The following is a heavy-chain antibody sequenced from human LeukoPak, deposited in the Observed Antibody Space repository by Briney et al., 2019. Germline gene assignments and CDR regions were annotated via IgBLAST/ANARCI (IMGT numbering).Heavy chain of an antibody. CDR3: ARVSSSSGVGY. J-gene: IGHJ4*02. D-gene: IGHD6-6*01. V-gene: IGHV4-59*01. CDR2: IYYSGST. CDR1: GGSISSYY. Sequence: SETLSLTCTVSGGSISSYYWSWIRQPPGKGLEWIGYIYYSGSTNYNPSLKSRVTISVDTSKNQFSLRLSSATAADTAVYYCARVSSSSGVGYWGQGTLVTVSS.